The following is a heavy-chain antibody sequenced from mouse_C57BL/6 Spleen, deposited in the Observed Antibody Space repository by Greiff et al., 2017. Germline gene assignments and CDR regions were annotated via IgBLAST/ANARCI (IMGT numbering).Heavy chain of an antibody. CDR1: GYTFTGYW. D-gene: IGHD2-10*02. CDR2: IDPADSET. V-gene: IGHV1-52*01. CDR3: ARGALYDKAWLAY. J-gene: IGHJ3*01. Sequence: VQLLQPGAELVRPGSSVKLSCKASGYTFTGYWMHWVQQRPIQGLEWIGNIDPADSETHYTETFKGKATLTVDKSSSTAYMQLSSLTSDDSAVDSCARGALYDKAWLAYWGKGTLVTVSA.